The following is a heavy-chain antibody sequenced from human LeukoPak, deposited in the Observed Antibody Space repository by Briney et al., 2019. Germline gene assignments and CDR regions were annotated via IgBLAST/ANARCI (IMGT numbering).Heavy chain of an antibody. D-gene: IGHD3-10*01. CDR1: GYSISSGYY. CDR3: ASSPIGMVRGVG. CDR2: IYHSGST. Sequence: SETLSLTCTVSGYSISSGYYWGWIRQPPGKGLEWIGSIYHSGSTYYNPSLKSRVTISVDTSKNQFSLKLSSVTAANTAVYYCASSPIGMVRGVGWGQGTLVTVSS. V-gene: IGHV4-38-2*02. J-gene: IGHJ4*02.